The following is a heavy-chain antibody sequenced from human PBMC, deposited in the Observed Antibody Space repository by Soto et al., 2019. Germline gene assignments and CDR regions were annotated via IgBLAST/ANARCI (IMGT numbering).Heavy chain of an antibody. J-gene: IGHJ6*02. CDR1: GGSFSGYY. V-gene: IGHV4-34*01. D-gene: IGHD3-3*01. Sequence: SETLSLTCAVYGGSFSGYYWSWIRQPPGKGLEWIGEINHSGSTNYNPSLKSRVTISVDTSKNQFSLRLSSVTAADTAVYYCARSGETRHYYDFWSGYYRSPTYYYGMDVWGQGTTVTVSS. CDR2: INHSGST. CDR3: ARSGETRHYYDFWSGYYRSPTYYYGMDV.